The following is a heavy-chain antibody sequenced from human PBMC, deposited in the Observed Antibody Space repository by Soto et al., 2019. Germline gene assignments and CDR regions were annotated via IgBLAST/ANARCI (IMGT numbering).Heavy chain of an antibody. CDR1: VYSISSGYY. J-gene: IGHJ6*02. D-gene: IGHD1-26*01. Sequence: PSETLSLTCAVSVYSISSGYYWGWIRQPPGKGLEWIGSIYHSGSTYYNPSLKSRVTISVDTSKNQFSLKLSSVTAADTAVYYCARVEPYISYGMDVWGQGTTVTVSS. V-gene: IGHV4-38-2*01. CDR3: ARVEPYISYGMDV. CDR2: IYHSGST.